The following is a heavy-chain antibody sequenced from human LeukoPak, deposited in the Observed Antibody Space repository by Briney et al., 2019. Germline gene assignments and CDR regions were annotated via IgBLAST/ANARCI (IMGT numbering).Heavy chain of an antibody. CDR2: ISTYNGNT. J-gene: IGHJ4*02. V-gene: IGHV1-18*01. CDR3: ARGGTIGWCPDY. D-gene: IGHD6-19*01. Sequence: ASVTVSCKASGYIFGNYGVTWVRQAPGQGLEWMGCISTYNGNTNYAQKFQGRGTMTTDTSTSTAYMELRSLRSDDTAVYYCARGGTIGWCPDYWGQGTLVTVSS. CDR1: GYIFGNYG.